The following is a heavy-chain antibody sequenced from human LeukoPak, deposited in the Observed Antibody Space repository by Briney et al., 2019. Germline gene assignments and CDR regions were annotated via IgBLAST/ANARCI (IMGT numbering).Heavy chain of an antibody. CDR3: VTVGAADY. J-gene: IGHJ4*02. V-gene: IGHV3-15*01. D-gene: IGHD1-26*01. CDR2: IKSKTDGGTR. CDR1: EFTFSNAW. Sequence: PGGSLRLSCAASEFTFSNAWVSWVRQAPGKGLEWVGRIKSKTDGGTRDYTAPVKGRFTILRDDSKNRLYLQMNSLKTEDTAVYYCVTVGAADYWGQGTLVIVSS.